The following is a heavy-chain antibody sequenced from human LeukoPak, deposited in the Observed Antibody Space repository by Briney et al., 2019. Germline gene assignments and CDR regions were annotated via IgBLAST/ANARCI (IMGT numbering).Heavy chain of an antibody. J-gene: IGHJ4*02. Sequence: GGSLRLFCAASGFTFSSYTMNWVRQAPGKGLEWVSLISSSSSYIFYADSVKGRFTISRDNAKKSLYLQMNSLRAEDTAVYYCARPLSGTTDFDYWGQGTLVTVSS. CDR1: GFTFSSYT. CDR2: ISSSSSYI. D-gene: IGHD1-20*01. V-gene: IGHV3-21*01. CDR3: ARPLSGTTDFDY.